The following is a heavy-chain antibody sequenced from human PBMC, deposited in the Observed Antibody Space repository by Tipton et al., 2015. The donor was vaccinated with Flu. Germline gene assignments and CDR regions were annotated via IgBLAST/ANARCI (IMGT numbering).Heavy chain of an antibody. CDR1: GFSFSSYT. CDR2: ISYVGTNE. D-gene: IGHD2/OR15-2a*01. CDR3: AKDKNEFYAFEN. Sequence: SLRLSCAASGFSFSSYTMHWVRQAPGKGLEWVAVISYVGTNENYADSVKGRFTISRDNSKNTLYLQMNSLRAEDTAVYYCAKDKNEFYAFENWAQGTLVTVSS. V-gene: IGHV3-30-3*01. J-gene: IGHJ4*02.